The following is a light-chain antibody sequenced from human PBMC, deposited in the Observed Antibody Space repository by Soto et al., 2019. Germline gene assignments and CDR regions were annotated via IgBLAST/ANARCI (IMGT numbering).Light chain of an antibody. CDR1: QSISDT. J-gene: IGKJ4*01. CDR2: GAS. V-gene: IGKV3-15*01. CDR3: QQYGSSLLT. Sequence: EIVMTQSPATLSVSPGGRATLSCRASQSISDTLAWYQQKPGQAPRLLIHGASTRATGFPARFSGSGSGTDFTLTISSLQSEDFAVYYCQQYGSSLLTFGGGTKVEI.